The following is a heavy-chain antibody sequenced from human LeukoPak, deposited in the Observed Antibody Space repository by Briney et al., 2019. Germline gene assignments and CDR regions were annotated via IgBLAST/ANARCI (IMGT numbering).Heavy chain of an antibody. Sequence: ASVKVSCKASGYTFTSYGISWVRQAPGQGLEWMGWISAYNGNTNYAQKLRGRVTMTTDTSTSTAYMELRSLRSDDTAVYYCARDLSGYFYFDYWGQGTLVTVSS. CDR1: GYTFTSYG. D-gene: IGHD3-22*01. CDR3: ARDLSGYFYFDY. V-gene: IGHV1-18*01. J-gene: IGHJ4*02. CDR2: ISAYNGNT.